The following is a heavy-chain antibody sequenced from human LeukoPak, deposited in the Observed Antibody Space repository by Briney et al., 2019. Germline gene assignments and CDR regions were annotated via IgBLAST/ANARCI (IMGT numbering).Heavy chain of an antibody. D-gene: IGHD3-10*01. CDR3: ARATEVVRGLRYYFDY. J-gene: IGHJ4*02. CDR2: IYYGGST. V-gene: IGHV4-39*07. Sequence: PSETLSLTCTVSGGSISSSSYYWGWIRQPPGKGLEWIGSIYYGGSTYYNPSLKSRVTISVDTSKNQFSLKLSSVTAADTAVYYCARATEVVRGLRYYFDYWGQGTLVTVSS. CDR1: GGSISSSSYY.